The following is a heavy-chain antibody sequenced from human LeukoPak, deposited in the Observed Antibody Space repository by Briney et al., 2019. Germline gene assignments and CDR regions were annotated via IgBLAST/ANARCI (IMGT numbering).Heavy chain of an antibody. CDR3: ARGGSGSYYTRYYFDS. V-gene: IGHV1-18*01. J-gene: IGHJ4*02. D-gene: IGHD3-10*01. Sequence: ASVKVSCKASGYSFSSYGISWVRQAPGQGLEWVGWISAYNGNTNYAQKLQGRVTMTADTSTSTAYMELRSLRSDDTAVYYCARGGSGSYYTRYYFDSWGQGTLVTVSS. CDR2: ISAYNGNT. CDR1: GYSFSSYG.